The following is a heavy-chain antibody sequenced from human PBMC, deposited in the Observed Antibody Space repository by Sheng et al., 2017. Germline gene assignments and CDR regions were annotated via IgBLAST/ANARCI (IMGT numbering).Heavy chain of an antibody. CDR3: ARRVGVVVPAASPGPYNWFDP. V-gene: IGHV1-18*01. CDR2: ISAYNGNT. CDR1: GYTFTSYG. J-gene: IGHJ5*02. Sequence: QVQLVQSGAEVKKPGASVKVSCKASGYTFTSYGISWVRQAPGQGLEWMGWISAYNGNTNYAQKLQGRVTMTTDTSTSTAYMELRSLRSDDTAVYYCARRVGVVVPAASPGPYNWFDPWGQGTLVTVSS. D-gene: IGHD2-2*01.